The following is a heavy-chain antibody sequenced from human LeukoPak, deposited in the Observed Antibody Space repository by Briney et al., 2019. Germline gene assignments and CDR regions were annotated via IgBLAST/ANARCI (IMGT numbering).Heavy chain of an antibody. Sequence: PSETLSLTCTVSGGSISSSSYYWGWIRQPPGKGLEWIGYIYYSGSTYYNPSLKSRVTISVDTSKNQFSLKLSSVTAADTAVYYCARDFLYCSGGSCYDYWGQGTLVTVSS. CDR2: IYYSGST. D-gene: IGHD2-15*01. J-gene: IGHJ4*02. CDR1: GGSISSSSYY. V-gene: IGHV4-31*03. CDR3: ARDFLYCSGGSCYDY.